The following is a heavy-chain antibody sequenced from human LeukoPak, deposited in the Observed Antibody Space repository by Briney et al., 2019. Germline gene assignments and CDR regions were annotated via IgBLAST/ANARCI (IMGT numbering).Heavy chain of an antibody. Sequence: GGSLRLSCAASGFTFSSYSMNWVRQAPGKGLEWVSSISGSNSYIYYADSMKGRFTISRDNAKNSLYLQMNSLRAEDTAVYYCARLMWELPPHYYYMDVWGKGTTVTISS. J-gene: IGHJ6*03. CDR2: ISGSNSYI. CDR3: ARLMWELPPHYYYMDV. D-gene: IGHD1-26*01. V-gene: IGHV3-21*01. CDR1: GFTFSSYS.